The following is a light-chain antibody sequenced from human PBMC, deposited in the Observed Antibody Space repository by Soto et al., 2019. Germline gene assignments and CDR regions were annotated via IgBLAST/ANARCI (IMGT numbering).Light chain of an antibody. CDR1: QSVSNNY. V-gene: IGKV3-20*01. J-gene: IGKJ2*01. CDR2: GSS. CDR3: QQYGSPPPYT. Sequence: EVVLTQSPGTLSLSPGERATLSCRASQSVSNNYLAWYQQKPGQGPRLLIFGSSDRATGIPDRFSGSGSGTEFTLTLSRLEPEDFAVYYCQQYGSPPPYTFGQGTKLEIK.